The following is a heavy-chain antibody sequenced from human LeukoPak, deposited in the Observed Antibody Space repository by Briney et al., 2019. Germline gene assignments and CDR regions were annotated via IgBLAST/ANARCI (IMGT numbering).Heavy chain of an antibody. CDR2: IYHSGST. V-gene: IGHV4-59*08. Sequence: SETLSLTCTVSGGSISSYYWSWIRQPPGKGLEWIGSIYHSGSTYYNPSLKSRVTISVDTSKNQFSLKLSSVTAADTAVYYCASMSSGRYHRFDYWGQGTLVTVSS. J-gene: IGHJ4*02. CDR1: GGSISSYY. CDR3: ASMSSGRYHRFDY. D-gene: IGHD6-19*01.